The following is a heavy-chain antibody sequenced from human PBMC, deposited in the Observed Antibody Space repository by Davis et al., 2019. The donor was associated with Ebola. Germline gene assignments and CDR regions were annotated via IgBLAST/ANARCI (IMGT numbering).Heavy chain of an antibody. CDR1: GGTFSSYA. D-gene: IGHD2-8*01. V-gene: IGHV1-8*02. CDR3: ARRVYSRSGFDS. Sequence: AASVKVSCKASGGTFSSYAINWVRQAPGQGLEWMGWLNPNSGNTDSTHKFQGRLTMTKNISIGTAYMELSTLTSEDTAVYYCARRVYSRSGFDSWGQGTLVTVSS. CDR2: LNPNSGNT. J-gene: IGHJ4*02.